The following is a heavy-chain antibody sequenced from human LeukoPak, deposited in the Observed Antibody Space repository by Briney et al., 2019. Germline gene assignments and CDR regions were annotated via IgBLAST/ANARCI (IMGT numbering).Heavy chain of an antibody. V-gene: IGHV3-7*01. D-gene: IGHD3-10*01. CDR2: IKQDGSEK. J-gene: IGHJ4*02. CDR1: GFTFSTYW. Sequence: PGGSLRLSCAAPGFTFSTYWMSWVRQAPGKGLEWVANIKQDGSEKNYVDSVKGRFTISRDNAMNSLYLQMNSLRGEDTAVYYCARDSPFGSFWGQGTLVTVSS. CDR3: ARDSPFGSF.